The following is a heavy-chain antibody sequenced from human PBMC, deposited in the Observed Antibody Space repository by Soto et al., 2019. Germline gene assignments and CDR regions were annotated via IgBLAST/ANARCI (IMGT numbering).Heavy chain of an antibody. CDR3: ARDSYIAARPKGTAPAGYFDY. V-gene: IGHV3-7*03. CDR2: IKQDGSEK. Sequence: QPGGSLRRSCAASGFTFSSYWMSWVRQAPGKGLEWVANIKQDGSEKYYVDSVKGRFTISRDNAKNSLYLQMNSLRAEDTAVYYCARDSYIAARPKGTAPAGYFDYWGQGTLVTVSS. J-gene: IGHJ4*02. D-gene: IGHD6-6*01. CDR1: GFTFSSYW.